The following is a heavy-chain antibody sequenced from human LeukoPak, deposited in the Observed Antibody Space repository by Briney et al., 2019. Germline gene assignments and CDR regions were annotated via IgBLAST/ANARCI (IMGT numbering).Heavy chain of an antibody. J-gene: IGHJ3*02. D-gene: IGHD1-20*01. Sequence: PSETLSLTCTVSGGSINISRYHCGWIRQPPGKGLEWIGSIYYSGSTYYNPSLKSRVTISVDTSKNQFSLKLSSVTAADTAVYYCVRDRANWNDLGAFDIWGQGTMVTVSS. CDR2: IYYSGST. V-gene: IGHV4-39*07. CDR1: GGSINISRYH. CDR3: VRDRANWNDLGAFDI.